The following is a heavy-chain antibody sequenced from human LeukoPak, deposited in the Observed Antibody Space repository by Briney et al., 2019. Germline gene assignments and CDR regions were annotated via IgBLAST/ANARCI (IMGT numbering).Heavy chain of an antibody. J-gene: IGHJ5*02. CDR1: GGSISSGGYY. Sequence: PSETLSLTCTVSGGSISSGGYYWSWIRQHPGKGLEWIGYIYYSGSTYYNPSLKSRVTISVDTSKNQFSLKLSSVTAADTAVYYCARGSGETIFGVVITRFDPWGQGTLVTVSS. CDR2: IYYSGST. D-gene: IGHD3-3*01. V-gene: IGHV4-31*03. CDR3: ARGSGETIFGVVITRFDP.